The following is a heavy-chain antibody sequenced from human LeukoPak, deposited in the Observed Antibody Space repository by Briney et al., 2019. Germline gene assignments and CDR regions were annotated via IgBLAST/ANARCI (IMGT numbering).Heavy chain of an antibody. J-gene: IGHJ4*02. Sequence: GGSLRLSCAASGFTVSRNYMSWVRQAPGKGLEWVSAISGSGGSTYYADSVKGRFTISRDNSKNTLYLQMNSLRAEDTAVYYCATWGGTTAMARYFDYWGQGTLVTVSS. V-gene: IGHV3-23*01. CDR3: ATWGGTTAMARYFDY. CDR1: GFTVSRNY. D-gene: IGHD5-18*01. CDR2: ISGSGGST.